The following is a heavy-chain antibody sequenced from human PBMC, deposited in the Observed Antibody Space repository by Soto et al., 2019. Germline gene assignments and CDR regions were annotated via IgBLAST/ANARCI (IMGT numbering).Heavy chain of an antibody. CDR2: ISGSGGST. J-gene: IGHJ4*02. CDR3: AKDPCSGGSCYSAY. Sequence: PGGSMRLSCAASGFTFSGYARSWVRQAPGKGLEWVSAISGSGGSTYYADSVKGRFTISRDNSKNTLYLQMNSLRAEDTAVYYCAKDPCSGGSCYSAYGGQGTLVTVSS. V-gene: IGHV3-23*01. D-gene: IGHD2-15*01. CDR1: GFTFSGYA.